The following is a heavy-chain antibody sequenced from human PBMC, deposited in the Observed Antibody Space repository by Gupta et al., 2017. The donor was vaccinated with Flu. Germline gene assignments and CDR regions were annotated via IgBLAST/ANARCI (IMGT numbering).Heavy chain of an antibody. CDR1: SYY. J-gene: IGHJ4*02. V-gene: IGHV4-59*08. CDR2: IYYSGST. D-gene: IGHD5-12*01. CDR3: ARLEGDGYNSDGFDY. Sequence: SYYWSWIRQPPGKGLEWIGYIYYSGSTNYNPSLKSRVTISVDTSKNQFSLKLSSVTAADTAVYYCARLEGDGYNSDGFDYWGQGTLVTVSS.